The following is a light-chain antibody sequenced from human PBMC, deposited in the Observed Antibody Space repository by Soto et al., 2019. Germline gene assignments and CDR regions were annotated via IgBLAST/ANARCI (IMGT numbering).Light chain of an antibody. J-gene: IGLJ3*02. V-gene: IGLV4-69*01. Sequence: QSVLTQSPSASASLGASVTLTCTLSSGHSSYAIAWHQQQPEKGPRYLMTLNSDGSHSKGDGIPDRFSGSSSGAERYLTISSLQSEDEDDYYCQTWGTGIQVFGGGTELTVL. CDR2: LNSDGSH. CDR1: SGHSSYA. CDR3: QTWGTGIQV.